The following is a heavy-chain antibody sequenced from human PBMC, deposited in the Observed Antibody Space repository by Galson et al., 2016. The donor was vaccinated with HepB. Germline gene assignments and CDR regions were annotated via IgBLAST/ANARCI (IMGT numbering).Heavy chain of an antibody. V-gene: IGHV5-51*03. D-gene: IGHD3-22*01. Sequence: QSGAEVKKPGESLRISCQGSGYTFTNYWIGWVRQMPGKGLEWKGVIYPGDSDTKYSPSFQGQVTISADKSINTAYLQWSSLKASDTAVYYCARERCNTKGCRYYLYYAMDVWGQGTTVTVYS. CDR1: GYTFTNYW. CDR3: ARERCNTKGCRYYLYYAMDV. CDR2: IYPGDSDT. J-gene: IGHJ6*02.